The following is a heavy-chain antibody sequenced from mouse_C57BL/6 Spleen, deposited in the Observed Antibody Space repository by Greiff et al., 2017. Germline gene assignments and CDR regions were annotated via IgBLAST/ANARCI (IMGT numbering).Heavy chain of an antibody. V-gene: IGHV14-4*01. CDR3: TTGLGFAY. D-gene: IGHD4-1*01. CDR2: IDPENGDT. Sequence: VQLQQSGAELVRPGASVKLSCTASGFNIKDDYMHWVKQRPEQGLEWIGWIDPENGDTEYASKFQGKATITADTSSNTAYLQLSSLTSEDTAVYYCTTGLGFAYWGQGTLVTVSA. J-gene: IGHJ3*01. CDR1: GFNIKDDY.